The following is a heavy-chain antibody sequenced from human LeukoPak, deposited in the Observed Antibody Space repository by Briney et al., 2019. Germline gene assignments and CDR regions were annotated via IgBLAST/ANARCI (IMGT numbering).Heavy chain of an antibody. CDR1: GFSVSNNY. D-gene: IGHD3-16*01. Sequence: GGSLRLSCAASGFSVSNNYMSWVRQAPGKWLEWVSGINSAGSTYYTGSVKGRFTFSRDISKNTLYLQMNSLRPGDTAVYYCARADHDYVWGSYFFDYWGQGILVTISS. CDR3: ARADHDYVWGSYFFDY. CDR2: INSAGST. V-gene: IGHV3-66*01. J-gene: IGHJ4*02.